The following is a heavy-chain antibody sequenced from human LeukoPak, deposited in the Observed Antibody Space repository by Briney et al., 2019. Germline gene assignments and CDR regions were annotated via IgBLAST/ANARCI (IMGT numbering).Heavy chain of an antibody. Sequence: ASVKVSCKASGYTFTSYAMNWVRQAPGQGLEWMGWINSNTGNPTYAQGFTGRFVFSLDTSVSTAYLQISSLKAEDTAVYYCARDVKGGFKIILDAFDIWGQGTMVTVSS. V-gene: IGHV7-4-1*02. D-gene: IGHD3-10*01. CDR3: ARDVKGGFKIILDAFDI. CDR1: GYTFTSYA. CDR2: INSNTGNP. J-gene: IGHJ3*02.